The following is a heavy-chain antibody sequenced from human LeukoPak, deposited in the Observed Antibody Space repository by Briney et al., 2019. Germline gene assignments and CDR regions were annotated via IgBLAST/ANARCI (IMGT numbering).Heavy chain of an antibody. J-gene: IGHJ3*02. CDR1: AFTVSGAY. CDR2: ISYDGSNK. Sequence: GGSLRLSCAASAFTVSGAYMSWVRQAPGKGLEWVAVISYDGSNKYYADSVKGRFTISRDNSKNTLYLQMNSLRAEDTAVYYCARDHRAFDIWGQGTMVTVSS. CDR3: ARDHRAFDI. V-gene: IGHV3-30-3*01.